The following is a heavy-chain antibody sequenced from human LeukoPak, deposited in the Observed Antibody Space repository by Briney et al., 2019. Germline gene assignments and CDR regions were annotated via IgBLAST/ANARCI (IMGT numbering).Heavy chain of an antibody. CDR1: GFTFSSYS. J-gene: IGHJ4*02. CDR3: ARDQLDYDFWSGYYVPFDY. Sequence: GGSLRLSCAASGFTFSSYSMNWVRQAPGKGLEWVSSISSSSSYIYYADSVKGRFTISRDNAKNSLYLQMNSLRAEDTAVYYCARDQLDYDFWSGYYVPFDYWGQGTLVTVSS. D-gene: IGHD3-3*01. V-gene: IGHV3-21*01. CDR2: ISSSSSYI.